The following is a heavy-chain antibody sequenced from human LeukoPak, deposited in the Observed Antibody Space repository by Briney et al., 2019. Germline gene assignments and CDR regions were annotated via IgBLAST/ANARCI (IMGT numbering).Heavy chain of an antibody. CDR1: GFTFSNAW. CDR3: TTEYDFWSGPFDP. J-gene: IGHJ5*02. V-gene: IGHV3-15*01. CDR2: IKSKTDGGTT. Sequence: GGSLRLSCAASGFTFSNAWMSWVRQAPGKGLEWVGRIKSKTDGGTTDYAAPVKGRFTISRDDSKNTLYLQMNSLKTEDTAVYYCTTEYDFWSGPFDPWGQGTLVTVSS. D-gene: IGHD3-3*01.